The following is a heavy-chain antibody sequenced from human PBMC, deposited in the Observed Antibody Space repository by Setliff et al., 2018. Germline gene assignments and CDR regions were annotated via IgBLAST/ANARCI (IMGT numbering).Heavy chain of an antibody. Sequence: SETLSLTCTVSGGSISSGSYYWSWIRQPAGKGLEWIGRISTSESSNYNPSLNSRVTISLDTSKNQFSLKLSSVTAADAAVYYCARTMVQTKLRALDIWGQGTMVTVSS. D-gene: IGHD3-10*01. CDR3: ARTMVQTKLRALDI. CDR1: GGSISSGSYY. CDR2: ISTSESS. J-gene: IGHJ3*02. V-gene: IGHV4-61*02.